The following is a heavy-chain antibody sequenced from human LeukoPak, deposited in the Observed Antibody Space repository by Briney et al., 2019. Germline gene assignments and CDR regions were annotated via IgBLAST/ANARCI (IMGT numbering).Heavy chain of an antibody. Sequence: ALVKVSCKGNYYIFSNYGLSWVRQAPGQGLEWMGWISPYNGNKNHAQKFQGRVSMTTDTSTSTAYMELRSLRSDDTAMYYCATMLRGSGTYYNFASWGQGTLVTVSS. V-gene: IGHV1-18*01. CDR1: YYIFSNYG. CDR2: ISPYNGNK. J-gene: IGHJ4*02. D-gene: IGHD3-10*01. CDR3: ATMLRGSGTYYNFAS.